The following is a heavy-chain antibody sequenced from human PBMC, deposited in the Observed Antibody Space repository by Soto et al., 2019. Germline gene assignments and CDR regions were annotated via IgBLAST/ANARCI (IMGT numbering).Heavy chain of an antibody. Sequence: GGSLRLSCAASGFTFDDYAMHWVRQAPGKGLEWVSGLTWNSGGIGYADSVRGRFTISRDNAKNSLYLQMNSLRTEDTALYYCVKDSRGGSSSSYDHWGRGTLVTVSS. D-gene: IGHD6-6*01. CDR1: GFTFDDYA. V-gene: IGHV3-9*01. CDR2: LTWNSGGI. CDR3: VKDSRGGSSSSYDH. J-gene: IGHJ4*02.